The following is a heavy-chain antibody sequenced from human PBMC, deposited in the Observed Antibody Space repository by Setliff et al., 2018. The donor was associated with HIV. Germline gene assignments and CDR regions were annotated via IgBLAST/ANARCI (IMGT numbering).Heavy chain of an antibody. J-gene: IGHJ4*02. CDR3: ARHVLVTRDVRYFDY. V-gene: IGHV5-51*01. CDR1: GYYFTSYW. D-gene: IGHD2-21*02. Sequence: PGESLKISCKGSGYYFTSYWIGWVRQMPGKGLEWMGIIYPGDSDTRISPSFQGQVTISADKSINTAYLQWSSLKASDTAMYYCARHVLVTRDVRYFDYWGRGTLVTVSS. CDR2: IYPGDSDT.